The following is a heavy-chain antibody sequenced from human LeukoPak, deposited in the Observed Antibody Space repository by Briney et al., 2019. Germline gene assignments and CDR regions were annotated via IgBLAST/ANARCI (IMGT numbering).Heavy chain of an antibody. CDR2: IWYDGSNK. V-gene: IGHV3-33*08. CDR3: ARGGVRGPLDY. Sequence: GGSLRLSCAVSGFTFSSYAMSWVRQAPGKGLEWVAVIWYDGSNKYYADSVKGRFTISRDNSKNTLYLQMNSLRAEDTAVYYCARGGVRGPLDYWGQGTLVTVSS. CDR1: GFTFSSYA. J-gene: IGHJ4*02. D-gene: IGHD3-10*01.